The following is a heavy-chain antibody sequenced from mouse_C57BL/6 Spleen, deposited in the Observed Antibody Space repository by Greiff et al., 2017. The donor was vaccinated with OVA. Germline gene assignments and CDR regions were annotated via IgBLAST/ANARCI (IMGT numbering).Heavy chain of an antibody. CDR1: GFTFSDYG. D-gene: IGHD1-1*01. CDR2: ISSGSSTI. J-gene: IGHJ4*01. Sequence: EVKVVESGGGLVKPGGSLKLSCAASGFTFSDYGMHWVRQAPEKGLEWVAYISSGSSTIYYADTVKGRFTISRDNAKNTLFLQMTSLRSEDTAMYYCARRYYYGSSYIYAMDYWGQGTSVTVSS. CDR3: ARRYYYGSSYIYAMDY. V-gene: IGHV5-17*01.